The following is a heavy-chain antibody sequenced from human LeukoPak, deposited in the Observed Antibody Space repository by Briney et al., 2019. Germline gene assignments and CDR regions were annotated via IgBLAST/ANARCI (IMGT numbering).Heavy chain of an antibody. Sequence: GGSLRLSCAASGFTVSSNYMSWVRQAPGKGLEWVSVIYSGGSTYYADSVKGRFTISRDNSKNTLYLQMNSLRAEDTAVYYCAREAPAGGAAAAYYFDYWGQGTLVTVSS. D-gene: IGHD6-13*01. CDR3: AREAPAGGAAAAYYFDY. CDR2: IYSGGST. CDR1: GFTVSSNY. J-gene: IGHJ4*02. V-gene: IGHV3-53*01.